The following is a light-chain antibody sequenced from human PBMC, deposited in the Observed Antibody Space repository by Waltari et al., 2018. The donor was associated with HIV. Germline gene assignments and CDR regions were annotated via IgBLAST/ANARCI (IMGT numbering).Light chain of an antibody. CDR2: EDS. Sequence: SYELTQPPSVSVSPGQTARITCSGDALPKKYAYWYQQKSGQAPVLVSYEDSNRPSWCPERFYGSSSGTMASWTISGAQVEDEADYYGYSTDSSGNHKVFGGGTKLTVL. CDR1: ALPKKY. J-gene: IGLJ2*01. CDR3: YSTDSSGNHKV. V-gene: IGLV3-10*01.